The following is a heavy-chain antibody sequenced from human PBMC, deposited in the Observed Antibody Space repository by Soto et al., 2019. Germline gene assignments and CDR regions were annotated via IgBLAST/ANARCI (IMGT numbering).Heavy chain of an antibody. D-gene: IGHD2-15*01. CDR1: GFTFRDYA. V-gene: IGHV3-49*03. CDR3: TRVSPDCSDGSCYPLN. J-gene: IGHJ4*02. CDR2: IRSKIYDGTT. Sequence: GGSLRLSCIASGFTFRDYAISWFRQAPGKGLQRVSFIRSKIYDGTTEYAASVKDRFSISRDDSKTIAYLQMDSLKTEDTGVYYCTRVSPDCSDGSCYPLNWGQGTLVTVSS.